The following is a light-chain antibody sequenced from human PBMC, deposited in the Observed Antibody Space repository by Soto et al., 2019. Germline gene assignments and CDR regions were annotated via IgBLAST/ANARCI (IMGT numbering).Light chain of an antibody. J-gene: IGKJ1*01. V-gene: IGKV3-20*01. CDR2: GAS. Sequence: EIVLTQSPGTLSLSPGERATLSCRASQSVSSSYLAWYQQKPGQAPRLLIYGASSRATGIPDRFTGSGSGTDFTLTISRLEPEGFAVFYCHQYGSSPQTFGQGTKVDIK. CDR3: HQYGSSPQT. CDR1: QSVSSSY.